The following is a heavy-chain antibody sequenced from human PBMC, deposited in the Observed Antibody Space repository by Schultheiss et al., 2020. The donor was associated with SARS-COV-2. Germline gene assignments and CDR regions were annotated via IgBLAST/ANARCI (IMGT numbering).Heavy chain of an antibody. CDR1: GFTFGDYA. CDR3: TREIWFGELGFGMDV. CDR2: IRSKAYGGTT. J-gene: IGHJ6*02. D-gene: IGHD3-10*01. V-gene: IGHV3-49*04. Sequence: GESLKISCTASGFTFGDYAMSWVRQAPGKGLEWVGFIRSKAYGGTTEYAASVKGRFTISRDDSKSIAYLQMNSLKTEDTAVYYCTREIWFGELGFGMDVWGQGTTVTVSS.